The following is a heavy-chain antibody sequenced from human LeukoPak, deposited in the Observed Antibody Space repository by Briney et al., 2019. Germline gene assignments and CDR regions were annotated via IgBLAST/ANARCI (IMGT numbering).Heavy chain of an antibody. D-gene: IGHD5-24*01. CDR1: GGSISSYY. CDR2: IYYSGST. CDR3: ARLEMATITY. V-gene: IGHV4-59*05. Sequence: PSETLSLTCTVSGGSISSYYWSWIRQPAGKGLEWIGSIYYSGSTYYNPSLKSRVTISVDTSKNQFSLKLSSVTAADTAVYYCARLEMATITYWGQGTLVTVSS. J-gene: IGHJ4*02.